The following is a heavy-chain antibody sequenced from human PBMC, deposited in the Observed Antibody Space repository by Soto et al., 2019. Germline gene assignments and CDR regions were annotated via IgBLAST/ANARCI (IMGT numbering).Heavy chain of an antibody. D-gene: IGHD3-22*01. CDR3: ARGSITMIVVVGDNWFDP. J-gene: IGHJ5*02. CDR2: IYYSGST. CDR1: GGSISSSSYY. V-gene: IGHV4-39*01. Sequence: PSETLSLTCTVSGGSISSSSYYWGWIRQPPGKGLEWIGSIYYSGSTYYNPSLKSRVTISVDTSKNQFSLKLSSVTAADTAVYYCARGSITMIVVVGDNWFDPSGQGTLVTVSS.